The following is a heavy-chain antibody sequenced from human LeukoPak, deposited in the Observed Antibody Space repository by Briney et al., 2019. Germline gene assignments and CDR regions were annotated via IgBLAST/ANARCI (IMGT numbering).Heavy chain of an antibody. CDR2: INPNSGST. CDR1: GYTFTGYY. J-gene: IGHJ4*02. CDR3: ARVSVSRVYYFDY. Sequence: ASVKVSCKASGYTFTGYYMHWVRQAPGQGLEWMGWINPNSGSTNYAQKFQGRVTMTRDTSISTAYMELSRLRSDDTAVYYCARVSVSRVYYFDYWGQGTLVTVSS. V-gene: IGHV1-2*02. D-gene: IGHD2-2*01.